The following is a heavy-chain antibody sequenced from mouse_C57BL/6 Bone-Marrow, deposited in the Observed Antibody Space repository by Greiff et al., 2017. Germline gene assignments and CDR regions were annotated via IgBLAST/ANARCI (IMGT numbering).Heavy chain of an antibody. V-gene: IGHV1-55*01. J-gene: IGHJ2*02. CDR3: ARRRPFYYGSSSFDY. Sequence: QVQLQQPGAELVKPGASVKMSCKASGYTFTSYWITWVKQRPGQGLEWIGDIYPGSGSTNYNEKFKSKATLTVDTSSSTAYMQLSSLTSEDSAVYYCARRRPFYYGSSSFDYWGQGTSLTVSS. D-gene: IGHD1-1*01. CDR2: IYPGSGST. CDR1: GYTFTSYW.